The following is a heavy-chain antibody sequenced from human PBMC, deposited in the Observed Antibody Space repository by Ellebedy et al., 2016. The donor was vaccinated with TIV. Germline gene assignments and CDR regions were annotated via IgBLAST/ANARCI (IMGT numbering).Heavy chain of an antibody. D-gene: IGHD2-2*01. CDR1: GGSISSGGYY. V-gene: IGHV4-61*08. Sequence: SETLSLTCTVSGGSISSGGYYWSWIRQPPGEGLEWIGYIYYTGSTNYNPSLKSRVTMSVDSPKNQFSLKLSSVTAADTAVYYCARYFCSTTTCYHFDLWGRGTLVTVSS. J-gene: IGHJ2*01. CDR3: ARYFCSTTTCYHFDL. CDR2: IYYTGST.